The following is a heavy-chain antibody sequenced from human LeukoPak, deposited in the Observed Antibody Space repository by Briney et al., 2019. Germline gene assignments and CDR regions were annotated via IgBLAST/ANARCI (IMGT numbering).Heavy chain of an antibody. CDR2: IHPGDSDV. V-gene: IGHV5-51*01. D-gene: IGHD2-15*01. CDR3: AIGPLLRYFDY. Sequence: GESLKISCKGSGYSFTTYWIGWVRQMPGKGLEWMGIIHPGDSDVRYNPSFQGQVTISADKSSTAYLQWGSLKASDSAMYYCAIGPLLRYFDYWGQGTLVTVSS. CDR1: GYSFTTYW. J-gene: IGHJ4*02.